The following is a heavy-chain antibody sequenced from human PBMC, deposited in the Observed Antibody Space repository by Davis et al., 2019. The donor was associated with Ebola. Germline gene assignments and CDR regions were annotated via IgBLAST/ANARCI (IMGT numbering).Heavy chain of an antibody. V-gene: IGHV1-69*05. D-gene: IGHD5-18*01. CDR3: ATFVDTSSDY. CDR2: IIPIFGTA. J-gene: IGHJ4*02. CDR1: GGTFSSYA. Sequence: SVKVSCKASGGTFSSYAISWVRQAPGQGLEWMGGIIPIFGTANYAQKFQGRVTMTTDTSTSTAYMELRSLRSDDTAVYYCATFVDTSSDYWGQGTLVTVSS.